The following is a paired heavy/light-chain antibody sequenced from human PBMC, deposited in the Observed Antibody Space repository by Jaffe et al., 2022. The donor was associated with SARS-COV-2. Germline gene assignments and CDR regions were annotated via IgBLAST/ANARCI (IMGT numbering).Heavy chain of an antibody. CDR2: IYYSGST. D-gene: IGHD6-19*01. CDR1: GGSISSNNYY. Sequence: QLQLQESGPGLVKPSETLSLTCTVSGGSISSNNYYWGWIRQPPGKGLEWIGSIYYSGSTYYNPSLKSRVTISVDTSKNQFSLKLSSVTAADTAVYYCARHQGSGSGWIYYYYMDVWGKGTTVTVSS. CDR3: ARHQGSGSGWIYYYYMDV. V-gene: IGHV4-39*01. J-gene: IGHJ6*03.
Light chain of an antibody. V-gene: IGLV4-69*01. J-gene: IGLJ3*02. CDR2: LNSDGSH. CDR3: QTWGTGIGV. CDR1: SGHSSYA. Sequence: QLVLTQSPSASASLGASVKLTCTLSSGHSSYAIAWHQQQPEKGPRYLMKLNSDGSHSKGDGIPDRFSGSSSGAERYLTISSLQSEDEADYYCQTWGTGIGVFGGGTKLTVL.